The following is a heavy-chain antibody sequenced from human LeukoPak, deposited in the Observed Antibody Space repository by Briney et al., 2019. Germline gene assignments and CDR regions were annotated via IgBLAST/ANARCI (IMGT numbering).Heavy chain of an antibody. CDR3: AKSGYNRFDY. CDR1: GFTFSNAW. V-gene: IGHV3-30*02. J-gene: IGHJ4*02. D-gene: IGHD5-24*01. Sequence: GGSLRLSCAASGFTFSNAWMSWVRQAPGKGLEWVAFVRYDGSNKYYADSVKGRFTISRDNSKSTLYLQMNSLRAEDTAVYYCAKSGYNRFDYWGQGTLLTVSS. CDR2: VRYDGSNK.